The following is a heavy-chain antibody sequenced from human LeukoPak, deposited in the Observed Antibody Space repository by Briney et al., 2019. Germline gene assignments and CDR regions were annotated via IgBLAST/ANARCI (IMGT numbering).Heavy chain of an antibody. V-gene: IGHV4-59*01. CDR3: ARASYSGYDSTEDDAFDI. CDR2: IHHTGSF. J-gene: IGHJ3*02. CDR1: GASTSDYY. Sequence: PSETLSLTCTIFGASTSDYYWSWVRQPPGKGLEWIGYIHHTGSFDYNPSLNSRATISLDTSKNQFSLKLTSVTAADTAVYYCARASYSGYDSTEDDAFDIWGQGTMVTVSS. D-gene: IGHD5-12*01.